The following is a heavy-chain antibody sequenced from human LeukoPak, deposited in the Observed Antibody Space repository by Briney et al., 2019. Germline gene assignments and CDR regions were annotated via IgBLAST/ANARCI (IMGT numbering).Heavy chain of an antibody. V-gene: IGHV3-30*02. J-gene: IGHJ5*02. Sequence: GGSLRLSCAASGFTFSSYGMHWVRQAPGKGLEWVAFIRYDGSNKYYADSVKGRFTISRDNSKNTLYLQMNSLRAEDTAVYYCAKAPYYDILTGYLFDPWGQGTLVTVSS. CDR1: GFTFSSYG. CDR3: AKAPYYDILTGYLFDP. CDR2: IRYDGSNK. D-gene: IGHD3-9*01.